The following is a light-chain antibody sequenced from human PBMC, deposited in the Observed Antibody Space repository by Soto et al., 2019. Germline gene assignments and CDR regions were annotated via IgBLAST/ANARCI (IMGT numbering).Light chain of an antibody. CDR1: PNIYRY. V-gene: IGKV1-16*01. J-gene: IGKJ5*01. CDR2: AAS. CDR3: QQYNSYPIT. Sequence: HMTHTPSSLSAAVGVSLNITCRPSPNIYRYLHWYQPIPGKGPTPPIYAASPLQSGVPSRFSGSGSGTEFTLTISSLQPDDFATYYCQQYNSYPITFGPGTRLEI.